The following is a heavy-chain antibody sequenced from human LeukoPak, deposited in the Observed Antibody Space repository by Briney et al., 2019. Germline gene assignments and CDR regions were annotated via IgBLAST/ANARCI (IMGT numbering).Heavy chain of an antibody. CDR2: INPNSGGT. Sequence: GASVKVSCKASGYTFTGSYMHWVRQAPGQGLEWMGWINPNSGGTNYAQKFQGRVTMTRDTSITTVYMELSRLRSDDTAVYYCARVRDWVLLRYFDSWGQGTLVTVSS. V-gene: IGHV1-2*02. CDR1: GYTFTGSY. J-gene: IGHJ4*02. CDR3: ARVRDWVLLRYFDS. D-gene: IGHD1-26*01.